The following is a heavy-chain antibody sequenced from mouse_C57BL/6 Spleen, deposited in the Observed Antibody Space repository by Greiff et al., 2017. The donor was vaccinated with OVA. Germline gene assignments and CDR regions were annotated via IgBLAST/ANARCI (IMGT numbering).Heavy chain of an antibody. D-gene: IGHD1-1*01. CDR1: GYAFSSSW. V-gene: IGHV1-82*01. CDR2: IYPGDGDT. CDR3: ARRLSYYYGSSPYYFDY. Sequence: VKLVESGPELVKPGASVKISCKASGYAFSSSWMNWVKQRPGKGLEWIGRIYPGDGDTNYNGKFKGKATLTADKSSSTAYMQLSSLTSEDSAVYFCARRLSYYYGSSPYYFDYWGQGTTLTVSS. J-gene: IGHJ2*01.